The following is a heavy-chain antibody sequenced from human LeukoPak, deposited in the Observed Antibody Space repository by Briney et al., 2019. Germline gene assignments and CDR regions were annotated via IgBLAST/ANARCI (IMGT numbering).Heavy chain of an antibody. J-gene: IGHJ4*02. V-gene: IGHV4-38-2*02. CDR3: ERDGGGGRYCSSTSCYTFDY. CDR1: GYSISSGYY. Sequence: SGTLSLTCTVSGYSISSGYYWGWIRQPPGKGLEWIGSIYHSGSTYYNPSLKSRVTIPVDTSKNQCPLKLSSVTAADTAVYYCERDGGGGRYCSSTSCYTFDYWGQGTLVTVSS. CDR2: IYHSGST. D-gene: IGHD2-2*02.